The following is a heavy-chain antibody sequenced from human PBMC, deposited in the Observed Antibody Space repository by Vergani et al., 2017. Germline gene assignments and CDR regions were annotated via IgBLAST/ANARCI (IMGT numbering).Heavy chain of an antibody. CDR3: ARFGQDYRLYYYDSSGSPDY. D-gene: IGHD3-22*01. J-gene: IGHJ4*02. Sequence: EVQLVESGGGLVKRGGSLRLSCAASGFTFSSYSMNWVRQAPGKGLEWVSSISSSSSYIHYSDSLKGRFTISRDNAKSSLYLQMNSLRAEDTAVYYCARFGQDYRLYYYDSSGSPDYWGQGTLVTVSS. CDR1: GFTFSSYS. CDR2: ISSSSSYI. V-gene: IGHV3-21*01.